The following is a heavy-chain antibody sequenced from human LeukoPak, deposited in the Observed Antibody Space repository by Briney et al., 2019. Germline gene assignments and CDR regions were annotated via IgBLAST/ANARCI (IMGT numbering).Heavy chain of an antibody. CDR1: VFTVSSNY. Sequence: GGSLRLSCAASVFTVSSNYMSWVRQAPGKGLECVSILYTGGSTYYADSVKGRFTISRHNSKNTLYLQMNSLRAEDSAVYYCARGVTGTTGVSNYGMDVWGQGTTVTVSS. J-gene: IGHJ6*02. D-gene: IGHD1-20*01. CDR2: LYTGGST. V-gene: IGHV3-53*04. CDR3: ARGVTGTTGVSNYGMDV.